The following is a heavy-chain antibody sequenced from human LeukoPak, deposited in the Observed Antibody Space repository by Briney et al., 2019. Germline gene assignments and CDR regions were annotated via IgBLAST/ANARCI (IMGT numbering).Heavy chain of an antibody. V-gene: IGHV4-39*01. CDR3: ARHGHLGVKKGYYYGSGSQQYNWFDP. Sequence: ASETLSLTCSVSGDSIALSFYYWAWIRQPPGKALEWIGSVYYSGTTVYNPSLKSRVTISVDTSKNQFSLKLSSVTAADTAVYYCARHGHLGVKKGYYYGSGSQQYNWFDPWGQGTLVTVSS. CDR2: VYYSGTT. CDR1: GDSIALSFYY. D-gene: IGHD3-10*01. J-gene: IGHJ5*02.